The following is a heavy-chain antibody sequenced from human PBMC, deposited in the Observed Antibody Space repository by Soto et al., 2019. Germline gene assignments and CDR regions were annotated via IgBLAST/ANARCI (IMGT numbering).Heavy chain of an antibody. D-gene: IGHD2-2*01. Sequence: QVQLVQSGAEVKKPGASVKVSCKASGYTFTSYDINWVRQATGQGLEWMGWMNPNSGNTGYAQKFQGRVTMTRNTSISTAYMELSSLRSEDTAVYYCARGTWDIVVVPAANENWFDPWGQGTLVTVSS. CDR1: GYTFTSYD. CDR2: MNPNSGNT. CDR3: ARGTWDIVVVPAANENWFDP. V-gene: IGHV1-8*01. J-gene: IGHJ5*02.